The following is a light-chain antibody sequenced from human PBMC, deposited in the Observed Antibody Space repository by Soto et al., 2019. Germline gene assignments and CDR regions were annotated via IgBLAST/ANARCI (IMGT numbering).Light chain of an antibody. CDR1: SSDVGGYNY. CDR3: SSYKSGSTLVV. V-gene: IGLV2-14*01. Sequence: QSALTQPASASGSPGQSITISCTGTSSDVGGYNYVSWYQQHPGKAPKLMIYDVSNRPSGVSNRFSGSKSGNTASLTISGLQAEDEADYYCSSYKSGSTLVVFGGGTKLTVL. J-gene: IGLJ2*01. CDR2: DVS.